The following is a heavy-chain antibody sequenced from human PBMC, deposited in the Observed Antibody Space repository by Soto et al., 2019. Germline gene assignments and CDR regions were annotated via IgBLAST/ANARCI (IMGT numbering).Heavy chain of an antibody. D-gene: IGHD6-13*01. CDR3: SRGGSSWQPHADH. CDR1: GFTFTSYG. Sequence: QVQLVQSGAEVKKPGASMKVSCKASGFTFTSYGISWVRQAPGQGLEWMGWVSAYNGNTHYAQKLQGRVTMTTDTSTATAHMELRSLRSDATAVYSWSRGGSSWQPHADHWGQGTLVTVS. J-gene: IGHJ4*02. V-gene: IGHV1-18*01. CDR2: VSAYNGNT.